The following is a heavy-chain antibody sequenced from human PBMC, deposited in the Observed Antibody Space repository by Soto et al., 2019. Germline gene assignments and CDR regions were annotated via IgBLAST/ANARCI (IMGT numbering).Heavy chain of an antibody. V-gene: IGHV3-48*02. CDR3: AKSGDSAGWGIDF. Sequence: GGSLRLSCVGSGFIFDSYSMNWVRQAPGKGLEWVSYINSGSDSIYYAESVKGRFTISRDNARNSLSLQMNSLTDEDMAVYYCAKSGDSAGWGIDFWGQGTMVTVYS. D-gene: IGHD6-19*01. CDR1: GFIFDSYS. J-gene: IGHJ4*02. CDR2: INSGSDSI.